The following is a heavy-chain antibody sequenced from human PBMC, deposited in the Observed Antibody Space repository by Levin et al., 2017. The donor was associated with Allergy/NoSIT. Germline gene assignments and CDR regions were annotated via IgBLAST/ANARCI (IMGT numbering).Heavy chain of an antibody. CDR1: GYTLTELS. CDR2: FDPERDET. CDR3: ATFKNEYFHY. J-gene: IGHJ1*01. Sequence: ASVKVSCKFSGYTLTELSIHWVRQAPGKGLEWLGGFDPERDETIFAQKFQGRVTMTDDTSTDTAYMELSSLRSEDTAMYYCATFKNEYFHYWGQGTLVTVSS. V-gene: IGHV1-24*01.